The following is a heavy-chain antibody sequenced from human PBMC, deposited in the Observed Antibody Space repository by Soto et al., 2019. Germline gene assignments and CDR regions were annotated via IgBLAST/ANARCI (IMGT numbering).Heavy chain of an antibody. J-gene: IGHJ4*02. CDR2: IKSKADGGAV. V-gene: IGHV3-15*07. D-gene: IGHD3-10*01. Sequence: EVRLVESGGGSVKPEGSLRLSCAASGLRLSDGWMNWVRQTPGKGLEWVGRIKSKADGGAVDYSAPVNGRFTISRDDSDNMLYLQMNNRKADDTGIYYCTRRPKAGDAGVDTLAYWGQGALVTVSS. CDR1: GLRLSDGW. CDR3: TRRPKAGDAGVDTLAY.